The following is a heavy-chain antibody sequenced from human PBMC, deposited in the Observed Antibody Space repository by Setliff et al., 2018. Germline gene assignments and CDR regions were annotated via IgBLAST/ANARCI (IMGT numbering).Heavy chain of an antibody. D-gene: IGHD1-1*01. J-gene: IGHJ3*02. Sequence: SETLSLTCNVYGESFDTYYWSWIRQPPGKGLEWFGEINQSGSGDYNPSFKGRVTISVDTSKKQFSLTLSSVTAADTALYCCRQAVVGRDVFDIWGQGTVVTVSS. V-gene: IGHV4-34*01. CDR3: RQAVVGRDVFDI. CDR1: GESFDTYY. CDR2: INQSGSG.